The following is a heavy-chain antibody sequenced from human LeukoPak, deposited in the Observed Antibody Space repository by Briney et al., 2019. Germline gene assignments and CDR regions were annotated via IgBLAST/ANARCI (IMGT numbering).Heavy chain of an antibody. V-gene: IGHV3-7*01. CDR2: INQDGSEK. CDR1: GFAVSGYW. Sequence: GGSLRLSCAVSGFAVSGYWMSWVRQGPGKGLERVSNINQDGSEKYYVDSLKGRFTISRDNAENSLFLQMSSLRVEDTAVYYCAREWQGGIAAAGARIEGDYWGQGTLVAVSS. D-gene: IGHD6-13*01. CDR3: AREWQGGIAAAGARIEGDY. J-gene: IGHJ4*02.